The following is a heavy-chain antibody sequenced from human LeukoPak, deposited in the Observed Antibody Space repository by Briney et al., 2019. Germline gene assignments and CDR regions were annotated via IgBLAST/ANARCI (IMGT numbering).Heavy chain of an antibody. CDR3: ARGRYCSGSSCQRFDY. CDR2: IYPGDSDT. D-gene: IGHD2-15*01. J-gene: IGHJ4*02. Sequence: GESLKISCKGSGYTFTDYWIGWVRQMPGKGLEWMGMIYPGDSDTRYSPSPQGQVTISADKSVSTAYLQWSSLKASDTAMYYCARGRYCSGSSCQRFDYWGQGTLVTVSS. CDR1: GYTFTDYW. V-gene: IGHV5-51*01.